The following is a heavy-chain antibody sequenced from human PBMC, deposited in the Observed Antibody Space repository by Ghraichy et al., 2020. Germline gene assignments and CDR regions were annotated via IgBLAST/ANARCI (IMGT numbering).Heavy chain of an antibody. CDR1: GFTFSSYS. CDR2: ISSSSSYI. CDR3: AIGANGVVGDV. Sequence: GGSLRLSCAASGFTFSSYSMNWVRQAPGKGLEWVSSISSSSSYIYYADSVKGRFTISRDNAKNSLYLQMNSLRAEDTAVYYCAIGANGVVGDVWGQGTTVTVSS. J-gene: IGHJ6*02. D-gene: IGHD2-8*01. V-gene: IGHV3-21*01.